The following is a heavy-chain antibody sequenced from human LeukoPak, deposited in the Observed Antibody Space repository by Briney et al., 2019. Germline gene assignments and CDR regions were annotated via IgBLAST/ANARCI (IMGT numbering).Heavy chain of an antibody. CDR1: GFTVSTNY. V-gene: IGHV3-66*01. CDR2: IYSGGST. J-gene: IGHJ4*02. Sequence: GGSLRLSCAASGFTVSTNYMSWVRQAPGKGLEWVSVIYSGGSTYYADSVKGRFTISRDNPKNTLYLQMNSLRAEDTAVYYCARGGVAVANDYWGQGTLVTVSS. D-gene: IGHD6-19*01. CDR3: ARGGVAVANDY.